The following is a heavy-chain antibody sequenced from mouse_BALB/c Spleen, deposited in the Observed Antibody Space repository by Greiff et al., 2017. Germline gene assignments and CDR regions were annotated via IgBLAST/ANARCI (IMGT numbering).Heavy chain of an antibody. V-gene: IGHV3-1*02. CDR2: IHYSGST. D-gene: IGHD3-3*01. Sequence: EVKLQQSGPDLVKPSHSLSLTCTVTGYSITSCYSWRWIRQFPGNKLEWMGYIHYSGSTNYNPSLKSRISITRDTSKNQFFLQLKSVTTEDTATYYCARGTAWCAYWGQGTLVTVSA. CDR3: ARGTAWCAY. CDR1: GYSITSCYS. J-gene: IGHJ3*01.